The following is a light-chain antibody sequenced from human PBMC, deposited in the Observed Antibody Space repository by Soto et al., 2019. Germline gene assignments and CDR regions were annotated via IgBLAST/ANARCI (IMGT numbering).Light chain of an antibody. CDR3: QQYGGPSFT. J-gene: IGKJ3*01. CDR2: GAS. Sequence: EMVLTQSPGTLSLSPGERATLSCRASQSVSSSYLAWYQQKPGQPPRLLNYGASSRAPGIPDRFSGSGSGTDFTLTISRLEPEDFSVYYRQQYGGPSFTFGPGTKVDIK. CDR1: QSVSSSY. V-gene: IGKV3-20*01.